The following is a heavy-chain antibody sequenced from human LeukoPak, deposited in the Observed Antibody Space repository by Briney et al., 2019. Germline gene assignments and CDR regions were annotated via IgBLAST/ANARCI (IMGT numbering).Heavy chain of an antibody. CDR2: ISGSGGST. Sequence: GGSLRLSCAASGFTFSSYAMSWVRQAPGKGLEWVSAISGSGGSTYYADSVKGRFTISRDNSNNTLYLQMNSLRAEDTAVYYCAKRSGGYCSSTSCYPPYYMDVWGKGTTVTVSS. D-gene: IGHD2-2*01. CDR1: GFTFSSYA. CDR3: AKRSGGYCSSTSCYPPYYMDV. V-gene: IGHV3-23*01. J-gene: IGHJ6*03.